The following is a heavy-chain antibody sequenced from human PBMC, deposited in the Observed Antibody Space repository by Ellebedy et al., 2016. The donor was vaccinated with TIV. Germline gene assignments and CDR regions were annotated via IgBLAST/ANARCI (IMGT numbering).Heavy chain of an antibody. CDR3: ARRDRVVGTDY. CDR1: GFTFINAW. Sequence: GGSLRLSCAASGFTFINAWMSRVRQAPGKGLEWVSVIYSGGSIYYADSVRGRFTISRDSSKNTVYPQMNSLRGEDTAVYYCARRDRVVGTDYWGQGTLVTVSS. D-gene: IGHD1-1*01. CDR2: IYSGGSI. J-gene: IGHJ4*02. V-gene: IGHV3-53*01.